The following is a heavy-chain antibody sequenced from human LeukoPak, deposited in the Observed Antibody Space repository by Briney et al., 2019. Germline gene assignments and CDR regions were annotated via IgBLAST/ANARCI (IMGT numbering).Heavy chain of an antibody. Sequence: GRSLRLSCAVSGFTFDDYAMHWVRQVPGKGLEWVAGISWNSDTRGYVDSVKGRFTISRDNSKNSLYLQMNSLRAEDTAFYYCAKNFGDLEPFFDYWGQGTLVTVSS. CDR3: AKNFGDLEPFFDY. CDR2: ISWNSDTR. CDR1: GFTFDDYA. D-gene: IGHD4-17*01. J-gene: IGHJ4*02. V-gene: IGHV3-9*01.